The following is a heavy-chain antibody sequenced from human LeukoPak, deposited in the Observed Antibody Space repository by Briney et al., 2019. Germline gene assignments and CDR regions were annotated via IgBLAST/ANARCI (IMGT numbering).Heavy chain of an antibody. Sequence: GGSLRLSCAASGFTFSSYSMNWVRQAPSKGLERVSYINSSSSTIYYADSVKGRFTISRDNAKNSLYLQMNSLRAEDTAVYYCARRLNVVVPAALQRPHDYYYYYMDVWGKGTTVTVSS. J-gene: IGHJ6*03. CDR3: ARRLNVVVPAALQRPHDYYYYYMDV. CDR1: GFTFSSYS. D-gene: IGHD2-2*02. V-gene: IGHV3-48*01. CDR2: INSSSSTI.